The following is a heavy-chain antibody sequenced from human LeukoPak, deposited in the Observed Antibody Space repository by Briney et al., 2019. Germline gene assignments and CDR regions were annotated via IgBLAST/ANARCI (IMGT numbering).Heavy chain of an antibody. J-gene: IGHJ4*02. Sequence: AGALRLSCAASGFIVSDKYMSWVRQAPGKGLEWISVIYSDGNTYYSDSVKGRFTISRDNSKNTLLLQMDSLRVEDTAVYYCTRGHYSNTLGGQGTLVTVSS. CDR1: GFIVSDKY. D-gene: IGHD6-13*01. CDR2: IYSDGNT. V-gene: IGHV3-66*01. CDR3: TRGHYSNTL.